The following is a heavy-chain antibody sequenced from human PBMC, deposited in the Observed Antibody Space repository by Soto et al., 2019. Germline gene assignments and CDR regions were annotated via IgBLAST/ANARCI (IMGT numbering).Heavy chain of an antibody. Sequence: QLQLQESGPGLVKPSETLSLTCTVSGGSISSSSYYWGWIRQPPGKGLEWIGSIYYSGSTYYNPSLKSRVTISVDTSKNQFSLKLSSVTAADTAVYHCARLWGRRFLEWLLCAPRDFNWFDPWGQGTLVTVSS. J-gene: IGHJ5*02. CDR1: GGSISSSSYY. V-gene: IGHV4-39*01. CDR2: IYYSGST. CDR3: ARLWGRRFLEWLLCAPRDFNWFDP. D-gene: IGHD3-3*01.